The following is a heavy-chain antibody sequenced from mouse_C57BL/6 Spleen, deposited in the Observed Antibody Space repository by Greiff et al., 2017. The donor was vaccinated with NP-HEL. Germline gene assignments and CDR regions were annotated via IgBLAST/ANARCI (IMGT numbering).Heavy chain of an antibody. Sequence: EVKLVESGPGLVKPSQSLSLTCSVTGYSITSGYYWNWIRQFPGNKLEWMGYISYDGSNNYNPSLKNRISITRDTSKNQFFLKLNSVTTEDTATYYCARRSYDGHFDYWGQGTTLTVSS. V-gene: IGHV3-6*01. D-gene: IGHD2-3*01. J-gene: IGHJ2*01. CDR1: GYSITSGYY. CDR2: ISYDGSN. CDR3: ARRSYDGHFDY.